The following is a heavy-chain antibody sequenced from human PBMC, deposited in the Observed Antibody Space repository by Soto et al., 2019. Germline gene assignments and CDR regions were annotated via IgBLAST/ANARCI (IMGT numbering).Heavy chain of an antibody. V-gene: IGHV3-33*01. CDR3: ARDGDTAMVSFGYFDD. J-gene: IGHJ4*02. CDR2: IWYDGSNK. CDR1: GFTFSSYG. Sequence: QVQLVESGGGVVQPGRSLRLSCAASGFTFSSYGMHWVRQAPGKGLEWVAVIWYDGSNKYYADSVKGRFTISRDNSKNTLYLKMNSLRAEDTAVYYCARDGDTAMVSFGYFDDWGQGTLVTVSS. D-gene: IGHD5-18*01.